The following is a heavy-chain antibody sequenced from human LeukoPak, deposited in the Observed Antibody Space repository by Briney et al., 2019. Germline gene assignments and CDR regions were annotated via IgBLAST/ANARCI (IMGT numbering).Heavy chain of an antibody. CDR1: GGSISSYY. CDR3: ARQGYDILTCYIDAFDI. Sequence: SETLSLTCTVSGGSISSYYWSWIRQPPGKGLEWIGYIYYSGRPNYNPSLKSRVTISIDTSKTQFSLKLRSVTAADTAIYYCARQGYDILTCYIDAFDIWGQGTMVTVSS. CDR2: IYYSGRP. V-gene: IGHV4-59*08. J-gene: IGHJ3*02. D-gene: IGHD3-9*01.